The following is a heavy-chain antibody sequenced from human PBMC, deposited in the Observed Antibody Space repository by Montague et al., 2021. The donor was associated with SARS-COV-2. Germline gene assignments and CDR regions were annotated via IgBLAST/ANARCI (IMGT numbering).Heavy chain of an antibody. CDR3: AKDSYYYGLGYGMDV. CDR2: IYSGGDT. Sequence: SLRLSCAASGFTVSTNYMSWVRQAPGKGLEWISVIYSGGDTYYADSVKGRFTISRDNSKNTLYLQMNSLRAEDTAVYYCAKDSYYYGLGYGMDVWGQGTTVTVSS. CDR1: GFTVSTNY. D-gene: IGHD3-10*01. V-gene: IGHV3-53*01. J-gene: IGHJ6*02.